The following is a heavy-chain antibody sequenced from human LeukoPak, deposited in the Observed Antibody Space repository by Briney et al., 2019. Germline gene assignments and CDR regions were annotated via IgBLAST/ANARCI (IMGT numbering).Heavy chain of an antibody. Sequence: PSETLSLTCTVSGGSISSGSYYWSWIRQPAGKGLEWIGRIYTRGSINYNPSLKSRVTISIDTSKNQFSLNLSSVTAADTAVYYCARGPVGYAISSEVDFWGQGTLVTVSS. J-gene: IGHJ4*02. D-gene: IGHD3-16*01. CDR1: GGSISSGSYY. CDR3: ARGPVGYAISSEVDF. CDR2: IYTRGSI. V-gene: IGHV4-61*02.